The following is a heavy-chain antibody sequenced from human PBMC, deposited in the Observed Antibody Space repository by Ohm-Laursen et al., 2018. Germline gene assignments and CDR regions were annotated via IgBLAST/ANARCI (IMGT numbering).Heavy chain of an antibody. V-gene: IGHV3-74*01. D-gene: IGHD3-22*01. CDR3: ARAPLYDSAFDY. CDR2: INSDGSST. J-gene: IGHJ4*02. CDR1: GFTFSGFW. Sequence: GSLRLSCTASGFTFSGFWMHWVRQAPGKGMVWVSRINSDGSSTTYADSVKGRFTISRDNAKNSLYLQMNTLKAEDTAVYYCARAPLYDSAFDYWGQGTLVTVSS.